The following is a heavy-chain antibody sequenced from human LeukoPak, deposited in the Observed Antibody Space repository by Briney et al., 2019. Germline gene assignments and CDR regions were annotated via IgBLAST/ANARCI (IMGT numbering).Heavy chain of an antibody. CDR1: GFTFSTYW. V-gene: IGHV3-7*01. D-gene: IGHD6-13*01. Sequence: GGSLRLSCAASGFTFSTYWMNWVRQAPGRGLEWVANIKQDGSEKYYVDSVKGRFTISRDNAKNSLYLQMNSLRVEDTAVYYCARGAAAGTWGQGTLVTVSS. CDR2: IKQDGSEK. J-gene: IGHJ5*02. CDR3: ARGAAAGT.